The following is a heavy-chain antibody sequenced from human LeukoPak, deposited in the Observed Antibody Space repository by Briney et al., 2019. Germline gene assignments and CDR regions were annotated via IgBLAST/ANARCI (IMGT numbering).Heavy chain of an antibody. Sequence: PSETLSLTCTVSGGSISSSSYYWGWIRRPPGKGLEWIGSIYYSGSTYYSPSLKSRVTISVDTSKNQFSLKLGSVTAADTAVYYRAKQWGATSYGMDVWGQGTTVTVSS. V-gene: IGHV4-39*07. D-gene: IGHD1-26*01. CDR1: GGSISSSSYY. CDR2: IYYSGST. CDR3: AKQWGATSYGMDV. J-gene: IGHJ6*02.